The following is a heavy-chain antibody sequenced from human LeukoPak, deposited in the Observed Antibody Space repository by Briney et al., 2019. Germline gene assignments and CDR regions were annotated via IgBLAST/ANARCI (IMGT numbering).Heavy chain of an antibody. D-gene: IGHD3-10*01. J-gene: IGHJ4*02. CDR3: SRRFRD. CDR2: VRADGTTK. CDR1: GLSVRDSE. Sequence: GGSPRLSCVGSGLSVRDSEMNWVRQAPGKGLEWVAHVRADGTTKWYADSVRDRFNIARDNARNSVFLQMNSLRVDDSATYYCSRRFRDWGQGILVTVSS. V-gene: IGHV3-48*03.